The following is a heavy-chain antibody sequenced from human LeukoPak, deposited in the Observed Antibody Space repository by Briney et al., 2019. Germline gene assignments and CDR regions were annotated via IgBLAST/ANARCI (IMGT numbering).Heavy chain of an antibody. CDR2: FSGSGGTT. CDR1: GFTFSSYA. V-gene: IGHV3-23*01. J-gene: IGHJ4*02. Sequence: GGSLRLSCAASGFTFSSYAMSWVRQAPGKGLEWVSTFSGSGGTTYYADSVKGRFTISRDNSENTLYLQMNSLRAEDTAVYYCATGLRMATMNFDYWGQGTLVTVSS. D-gene: IGHD5-24*01. CDR3: ATGLRMATMNFDY.